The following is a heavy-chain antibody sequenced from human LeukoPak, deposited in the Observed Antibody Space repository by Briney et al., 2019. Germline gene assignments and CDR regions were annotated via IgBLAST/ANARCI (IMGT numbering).Heavy chain of an antibody. J-gene: IGHJ6*02. D-gene: IGHD3-3*01. V-gene: IGHV3-7*01. CDR3: ARVHYDFRMFRMDV. Sequence: SGGSLRLSCAASGFTFSSYWMSWVRQAPGKGLEWVANIKQDGSEKYYVDSAKGRFTISRDNAKNSLYLQMNSLRAEDTAVYYCARVHYDFRMFRMDVWGQGTTVTVSS. CDR2: IKQDGSEK. CDR1: GFTFSSYW.